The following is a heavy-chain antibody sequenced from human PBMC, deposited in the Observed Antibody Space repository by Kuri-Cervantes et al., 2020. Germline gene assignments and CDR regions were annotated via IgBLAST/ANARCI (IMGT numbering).Heavy chain of an antibody. CDR3: ARAAIVGATKGYFDY. J-gene: IGHJ4*02. CDR1: GFTSQDHA. D-gene: IGHD1-26*01. Sequence: GGSLRLSCVASGFTSQDHAMHWVRQAPGKGLEWVSSISSSSSYIYYADSVKGRFTISRDNAKNSLYLQMNSLRAEDTAVYYCARAAIVGATKGYFDYWGQGTLVTVSS. CDR2: ISSSSSYI. V-gene: IGHV3-21*01.